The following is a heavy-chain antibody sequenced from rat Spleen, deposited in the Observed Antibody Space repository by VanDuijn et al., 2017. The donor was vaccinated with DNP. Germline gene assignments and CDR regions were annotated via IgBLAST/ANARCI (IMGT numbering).Heavy chain of an antibody. CDR1: GFTFSYYW. D-gene: IGHD1-12*02. CDR2: ITGGGGTT. J-gene: IGHJ3*01. V-gene: IGHV5-31*01. Sequence: EVQLVESGGDLVQPGRSLKLSCVASGFTFSYYWMAWIRQVPGKGLEWIASITGGGGTTSYPDSVKGRFTISRDDAKNTLSLQMNSLRSEDTATYYCARVGDYHDGGHWFAYWGQGTLVTVSS. CDR3: ARVGDYHDGGHWFAY.